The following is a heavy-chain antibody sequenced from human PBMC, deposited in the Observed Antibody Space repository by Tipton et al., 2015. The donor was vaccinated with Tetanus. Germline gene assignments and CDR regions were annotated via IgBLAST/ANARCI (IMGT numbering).Heavy chain of an antibody. V-gene: IGHV4-34*01. D-gene: IGHD3-10*01. J-gene: IGHJ4*02. CDR1: GASFSDYY. CDR2: INHSGST. Sequence: TLSLTCAVYGASFSDYYWSWIRQAPGKGLEWIGEINHSGSTNHNPSLKSRVTLSVDTSKNQFSLRLSSVTAADTAVYFCARHPPPYYYGSGSYLDYWGQGTPVTVSS. CDR3: ARHPPPYYYGSGSYLDY.